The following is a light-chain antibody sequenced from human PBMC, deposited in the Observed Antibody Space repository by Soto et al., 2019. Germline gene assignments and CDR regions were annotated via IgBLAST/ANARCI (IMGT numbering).Light chain of an antibody. V-gene: IGKV3-11*01. CDR3: QQRSIWPRP. Sequence: ESVLRHSPGPLSLSPGERATLSCRASQSVSTNLAWYQQKPGQAPRLLIYGASTRATGIPARFSGSGSGTEFTLTISSLEPEDFAVYYCQQRSIWPRPFGPGTKVDIK. J-gene: IGKJ3*01. CDR1: QSVSTN. CDR2: GAS.